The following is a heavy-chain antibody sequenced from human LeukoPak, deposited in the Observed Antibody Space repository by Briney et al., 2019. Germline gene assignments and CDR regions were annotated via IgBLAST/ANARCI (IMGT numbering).Heavy chain of an antibody. D-gene: IGHD2-2*01. Sequence: GASVKLSCKASGYTFTSYYMHWVRQAPGQGLEWMGIINPSGGSTSYAQKFQGRVTMTRDTSTSTVYMELSSLRSEDTAVYYCARDRVGYQLSRGYYFDYWGQGTLVTVSS. J-gene: IGHJ4*02. CDR2: INPSGGST. V-gene: IGHV1-46*01. CDR1: GYTFTSYY. CDR3: ARDRVGYQLSRGYYFDY.